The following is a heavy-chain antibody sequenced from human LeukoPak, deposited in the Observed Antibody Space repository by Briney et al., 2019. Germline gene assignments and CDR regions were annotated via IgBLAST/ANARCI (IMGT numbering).Heavy chain of an antibody. Sequence: GASVKVSCKASGGTFSSYAISWVRQAPGQGLEWMGGIIPIFGTANYAQKFQDRVTITTDESTSTAYMELSSLRSEDTAVYYCASSYCSSTSCYTFNWFDPWGQGTLVTVSP. V-gene: IGHV1-69*05. D-gene: IGHD2-2*02. CDR2: IIPIFGTA. CDR1: GGTFSSYA. CDR3: ASSYCSSTSCYTFNWFDP. J-gene: IGHJ5*02.